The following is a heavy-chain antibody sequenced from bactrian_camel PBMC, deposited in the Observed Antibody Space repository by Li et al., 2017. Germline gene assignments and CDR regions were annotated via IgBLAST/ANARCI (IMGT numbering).Heavy chain of an antibody. J-gene: IGHJ4*01. CDR3: AARKVARASHFSLGRAPALRRDEYNF. CDR2: IRADGSR. V-gene: IGHV3S53*01. D-gene: IGHD3*01. Sequence: VQLVESGGGLVQPGGSLRLSCAASGLSFADSDMAWYRQAAGKQREWISTIRADGSRSYADSVKGRFTISKDNAKNTLFLQMNVLRPEDTAMYYCAARKVARASHFSLGRAPALRRDEYNFWGQGTQVTVS. CDR1: GLSFADSD.